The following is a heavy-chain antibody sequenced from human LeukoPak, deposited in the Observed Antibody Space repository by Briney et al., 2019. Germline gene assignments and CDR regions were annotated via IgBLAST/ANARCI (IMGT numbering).Heavy chain of an antibody. V-gene: IGHV5-51*01. CDR3: ARRYYYGSGSSYFDY. D-gene: IGHD3-10*01. Sequence: GESLKISCKGSGYSLTSYWIGWVRQMHGKGLEWIGIIYPGDSDTRYSPSFQGQVTVSADKSISTAYLQWSSLKASDTAMYYCARRYYYGSGSSYFDYWGQGTLVTVSP. J-gene: IGHJ4*02. CDR1: GYSLTSYW. CDR2: IYPGDSDT.